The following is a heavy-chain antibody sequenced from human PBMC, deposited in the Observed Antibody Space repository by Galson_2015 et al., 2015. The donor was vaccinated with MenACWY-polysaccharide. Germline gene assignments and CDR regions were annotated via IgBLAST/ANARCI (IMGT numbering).Heavy chain of an antibody. Sequence: SLRLSCAASEFTFSRDGMTWVRQAPGKGLEWVAGIIGSGGSTYYADSVKGRFTISRDNSKSTLYMQMNSLRAEDTAVYYCAKGNSGSYAWFDPWGQGTLVTVSS. D-gene: IGHD1-26*01. CDR3: AKGNSGSYAWFDP. CDR2: IIGSGGST. V-gene: IGHV3-23*01. J-gene: IGHJ5*02. CDR1: EFTFSRDG.